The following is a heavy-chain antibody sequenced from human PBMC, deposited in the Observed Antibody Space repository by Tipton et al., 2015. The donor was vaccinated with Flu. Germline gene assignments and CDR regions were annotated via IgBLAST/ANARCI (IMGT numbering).Heavy chain of an antibody. V-gene: IGHV4-38-2*02. Sequence: TLSLTCTVSGDSMRRDYFWGWIRQAPGKGLEWIGNIHYSGSPHYNPSLKSRVTISVDTSKNQFSLKLTSVTAADTAVYYCARLTTRSNCPDYWGQGTLVTVSS. J-gene: IGHJ4*01. CDR2: IHYSGSP. CDR3: ARLTTRSNCPDY. D-gene: IGHD4-17*01. CDR1: GDSMRRDYF.